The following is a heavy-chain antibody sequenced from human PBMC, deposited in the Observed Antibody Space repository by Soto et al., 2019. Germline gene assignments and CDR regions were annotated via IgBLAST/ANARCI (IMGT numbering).Heavy chain of an antibody. CDR1: GYTFTSYG. Sequence: QVQLVQSGAEVKKPGASVKVSCKASGYTFTSYGISWVRHAPGQGLEWMGWISAYNGNTNYAQKLQDRVTMTTDTSTRTAYMELRCVRSDDPAVYYCARDLPPVDYWGQGPLVTVSS. CDR2: ISAYNGNT. V-gene: IGHV1-18*01. J-gene: IGHJ4*02. CDR3: ARDLPPVDY.